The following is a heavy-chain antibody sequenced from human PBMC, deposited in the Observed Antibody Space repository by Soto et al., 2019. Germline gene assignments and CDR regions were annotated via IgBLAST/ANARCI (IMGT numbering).Heavy chain of an antibody. J-gene: IGHJ4*02. D-gene: IGHD5-18*01. CDR1: GFTFSSYW. V-gene: IGHV3-74*01. Sequence: PGGSLRLSCAASGFTFSSYWMHWVRQVPGKGLVWVSGISNDGKRTRYADSVKGRFTISRDNGKNTLYLQMNSLRADDTAVYYCARDVQLQSFDFWGQGTLVTSPQ. CDR3: ARDVQLQSFDF. CDR2: ISNDGKRT.